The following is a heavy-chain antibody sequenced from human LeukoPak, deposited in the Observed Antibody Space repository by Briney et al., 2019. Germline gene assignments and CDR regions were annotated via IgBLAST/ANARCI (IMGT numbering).Heavy chain of an antibody. V-gene: IGHV1-69*10. J-gene: IGHJ5*02. CDR3: ARGGAIVVVPAAELRFDP. D-gene: IGHD2-2*01. CDR2: IIPILGIA. Sequence: IXGVRQAPGQGREWMGGIIPILGIANYAQKFHGRVTITADKSTSTAYMELSSLRSEDTAVYYCARGGAIVVVPAAELRFDPWGQGTLVTVSS.